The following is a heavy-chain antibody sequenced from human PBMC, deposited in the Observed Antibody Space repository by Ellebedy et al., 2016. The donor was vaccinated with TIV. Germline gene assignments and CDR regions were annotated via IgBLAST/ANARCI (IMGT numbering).Heavy chain of an antibody. J-gene: IGHJ5*02. CDR3: ARESIVVVPAAMYNWFDP. D-gene: IGHD2-2*01. V-gene: IGHV1-2*02. CDR2: INPNSGGT. Sequence: ASVKVSCKASGYTFTGYYMHWVRQAPGQGLEWMGWINPNSGGTNYAQKLQGRVTMTTDTSTSTAYMELRSLRSDDTAVYYCARESIVVVPAAMYNWFDPWGQGTLVTVSS. CDR1: GYTFTGYY.